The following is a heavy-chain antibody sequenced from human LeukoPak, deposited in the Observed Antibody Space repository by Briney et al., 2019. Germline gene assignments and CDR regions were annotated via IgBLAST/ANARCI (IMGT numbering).Heavy chain of an antibody. J-gene: IGHJ4*02. V-gene: IGHV3-30*07. CDR1: GFIFSSYA. CDR3: AKDLGSSGWYLDY. CDR2: ISYDGSNK. D-gene: IGHD6-19*01. Sequence: PGGSLRLSCAASGFIFSSYAMHWVRQAPGKGLYWVSVISYDGSNKYYADSVKGRFTISRDNSKNTLYLQMNSLRAEDTAVYYCAKDLGSSGWYLDYWGQGTLVTVSS.